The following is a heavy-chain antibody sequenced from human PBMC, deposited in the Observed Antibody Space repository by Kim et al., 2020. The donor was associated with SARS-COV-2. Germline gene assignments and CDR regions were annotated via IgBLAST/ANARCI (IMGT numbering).Heavy chain of an antibody. Sequence: GGSLRLSCAASGFTVSSNYMSWVRQAPGKGLEWVSVIYSGGSTYYADSVKGRFTISRDNSKNTLYLQMNSLRAEDTAVYYCARRYSYYYGMDVWGQGTTVNVSS. V-gene: IGHV3-53*01. CDR3: ARRYSYYYGMDV. CDR1: GFTVSSNY. D-gene: IGHD5-18*01. J-gene: IGHJ6*02. CDR2: IYSGGST.